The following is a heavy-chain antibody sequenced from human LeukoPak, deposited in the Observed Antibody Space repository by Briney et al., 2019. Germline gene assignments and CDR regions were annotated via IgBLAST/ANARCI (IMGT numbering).Heavy chain of an antibody. J-gene: IGHJ3*02. D-gene: IGHD5-18*01. CDR1: GYSFTSYW. CDR3: ARQDTAMVWGAFDI. CDR2: IYPGDSDT. V-gene: IGHV5-51*01. Sequence: GESLKISWKGSGYSFTSYWIGWVRHMPGKRLEWMGIIYPGDSDTRYSPSFQGQVTTSADKSISTAYLQWSSLKASDTAMYYCARQDTAMVWGAFDIWGQGTMVTVSS.